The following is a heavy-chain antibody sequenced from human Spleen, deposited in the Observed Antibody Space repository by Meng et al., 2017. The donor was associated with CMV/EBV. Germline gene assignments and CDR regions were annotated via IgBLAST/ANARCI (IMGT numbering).Heavy chain of an antibody. Sequence: SETLSLTCAVSGGSISSSNWWSWVRQPPGKGLEWIAYIFYSGSINYNPSLKSRVTISVDTSKNQFSLKLSSVTAADTAVYYCAGASSSFSYHYYDMDVWGQGTTVTVSS. CDR3: AGASSSFSYHYYDMDV. J-gene: IGHJ6*02. CDR1: GGSISSSNW. D-gene: IGHD6-6*01. V-gene: IGHV4-4*02. CDR2: IFYSGSI.